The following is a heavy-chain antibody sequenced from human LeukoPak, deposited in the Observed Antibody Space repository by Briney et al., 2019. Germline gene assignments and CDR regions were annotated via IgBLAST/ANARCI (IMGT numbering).Heavy chain of an antibody. D-gene: IGHD3-10*01. CDR2: IIPIFGTA. J-gene: IGHJ4*02. CDR3: ARERPAYYGSGSYPFDY. V-gene: IGHV1-69*13. Sequence: GASVKVSCKASGDTFSNYAISWVRQAPGQGLEWMGGIIPIFGTANYAQKFQGRVTITADESTSTAYMELSSLRSEDTAVYYCARERPAYYGSGSYPFDYWGQGTLVTVSS. CDR1: GDTFSNYA.